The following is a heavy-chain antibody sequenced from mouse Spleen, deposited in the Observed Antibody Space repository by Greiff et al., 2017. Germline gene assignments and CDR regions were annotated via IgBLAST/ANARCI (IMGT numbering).Heavy chain of an antibody. D-gene: IGHD4-1*01. Sequence: EVQRVESGGGLVKLGGSLKLSCAASGFTFSSYAMSWVRQTPEKRLEWVATISSGGGNTYYPDSVKGRFTISRDNAKNTLYLQMSSLKSEDTAMYYCARTTGKDYWYFDVWGAGTTVTVSS. J-gene: IGHJ1*01. CDR2: ISSGGGNT. CDR1: GFTFSSYA. V-gene: IGHV5-9-3*01. CDR3: ARTTGKDYWYFDV.